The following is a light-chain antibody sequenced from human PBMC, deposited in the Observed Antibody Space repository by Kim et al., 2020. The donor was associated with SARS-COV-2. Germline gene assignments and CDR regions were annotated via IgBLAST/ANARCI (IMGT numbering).Light chain of an antibody. CDR2: VAF. J-gene: IGKJ2*03. V-gene: IGKV3-20*01. CDR3: QQYGSSPYS. CDR1: QSVGSSL. Sequence: EIVLTQSPGTLSLSPGERATLSCRASQSVGSSLLAWYQQKPGQAPRLLIYVAFKRVAGIPDRFSGSGSGTDFTLTISRPEPEDFAMYYCQQYGSSPYSFGQGTKLEI.